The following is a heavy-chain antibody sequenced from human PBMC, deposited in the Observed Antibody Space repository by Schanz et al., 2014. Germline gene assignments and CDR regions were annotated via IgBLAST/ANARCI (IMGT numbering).Heavy chain of an antibody. Sequence: EVQLLESGGDLVQPGGSLRLSCTASGFTFSSYSMNWVRQAPGKGLEWVSYVSRSTPGIYYADSVKGRFTMSRDNAKNSVFLQMNSLRAEDTAVYYCVRDSFFAFDYWGQGTLVTVSA. CDR1: GFTFSSYS. D-gene: IGHD3-3*01. CDR3: VRDSFFAFDY. V-gene: IGHV3-48*01. CDR2: VSRSTPGI. J-gene: IGHJ4*02.